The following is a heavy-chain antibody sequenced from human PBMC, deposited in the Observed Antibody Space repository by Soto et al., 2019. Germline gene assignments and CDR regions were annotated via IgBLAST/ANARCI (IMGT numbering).Heavy chain of an antibody. CDR3: ARDGNVDTAMVETFDY. Sequence: EVQLVESGGGLVQPGGSLRLSCAASGFTFSSYEMNWVRQAPGKGLEWVSYISSSGSTIYYADSVKGRFTISRDNAKNSLYLQMNSLRAEDTAVYYCARDGNVDTAMVETFDYWGQGTLVTVSS. J-gene: IGHJ4*02. CDR1: GFTFSSYE. CDR2: ISSSGSTI. D-gene: IGHD5-18*01. V-gene: IGHV3-48*03.